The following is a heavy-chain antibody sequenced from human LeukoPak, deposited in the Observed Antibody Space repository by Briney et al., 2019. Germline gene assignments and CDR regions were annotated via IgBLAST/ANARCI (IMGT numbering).Heavy chain of an antibody. Sequence: SETLSLTCTVSGVSISSDYWSWIRQPPGKGLEWIGYIYYSGSTNYNPSLKSRVTISVDTSKNQFSLKLSSVTAADTAVYYCARSRSSSGWYEEFDYWGQGTLVTVSS. V-gene: IGHV4-59*08. CDR1: GVSISSDY. D-gene: IGHD6-19*01. CDR3: ARSRSSSGWYEEFDY. J-gene: IGHJ4*02. CDR2: IYYSGST.